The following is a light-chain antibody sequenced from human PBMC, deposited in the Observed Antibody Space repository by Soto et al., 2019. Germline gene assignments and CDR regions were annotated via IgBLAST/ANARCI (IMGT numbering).Light chain of an antibody. CDR1: QTIRNW. CDR2: DAS. CDR3: QQYNSYST. J-gene: IGKJ1*01. V-gene: IGKV1-5*01. Sequence: DIQMTQSPSTLSGSVGDRVTITCRASQTIRNWLAWYQQKPGKAPNPLTYDASSLKSGVPARFSGSGSGTEFTLTISSLRPDDFATYYCQQYNSYSTFGQGTKVDIK.